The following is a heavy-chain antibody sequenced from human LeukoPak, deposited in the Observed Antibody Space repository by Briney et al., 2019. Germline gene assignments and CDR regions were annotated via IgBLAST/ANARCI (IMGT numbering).Heavy chain of an antibody. CDR1: GYTFTGYY. V-gene: IGHV1-46*01. CDR2: INPSGGST. Sequence: ASVKVSCKASGYTFTGYYIHWVRQAPGQGLEWMGIINPSGGSTSYAQKFQGRVTMTRDMSTSTVYMELSSLRSEDTAVYYCARGVTGQNDAFDIWGQGTMVTVSS. D-gene: IGHD2-8*01. J-gene: IGHJ3*02. CDR3: ARGVTGQNDAFDI.